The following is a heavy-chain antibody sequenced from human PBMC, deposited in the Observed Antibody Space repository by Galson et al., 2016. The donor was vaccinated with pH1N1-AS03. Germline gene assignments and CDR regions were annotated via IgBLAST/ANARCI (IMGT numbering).Heavy chain of an antibody. D-gene: IGHD3-10*01. V-gene: IGHV3-33*01. CDR3: ARGRGYGQYYFDY. CDR1: GFSFSSFG. J-gene: IGHJ4*02. Sequence: SLRLSCVAPGFSFSSFGMHWVRQAPGKGLEWVAVIWYDGSNKYYADSVKGRFTISRDNTKNTLYLQMNSLRVEDTAVYSCARGRGYGQYYFDYWGQGTLVTVSS. CDR2: IWYDGSNK.